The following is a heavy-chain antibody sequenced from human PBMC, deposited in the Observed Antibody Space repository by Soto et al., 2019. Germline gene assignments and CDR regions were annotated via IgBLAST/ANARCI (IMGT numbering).Heavy chain of an antibody. CDR1: GLTFRKYA. J-gene: IGHJ5*02. V-gene: IGHV3-23*01. CDR2: ISDSGDTT. Sequence: PGGSLRLSCTASGLTFRKYAMSWVRRAPGKGLEWVSDISDSGDTTHYADFVKGRFTISRDNSKNTLYLQMNSLTAEDTAVYYCAKDRWFDPWGQGTLVTV. CDR3: AKDRWFDP.